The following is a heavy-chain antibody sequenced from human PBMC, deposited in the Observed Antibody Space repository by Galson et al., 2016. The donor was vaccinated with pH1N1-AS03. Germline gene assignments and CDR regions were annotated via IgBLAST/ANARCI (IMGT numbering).Heavy chain of an antibody. Sequence: GGSFNNSYWNWIRQSPGKGLEWVGELNHSGSTDYNPSLKSRVTISVDPSKNQISLNLNSVTAADTAVYYCARGSYSSGWYRGRNAFDIWGQGTMVTVSS. V-gene: IGHV4-34*01. CDR2: LNHSGST. CDR3: ARGSYSSGWYRGRNAFDI. J-gene: IGHJ3*02. D-gene: IGHD6-19*01. CDR1: GGSFNNSY.